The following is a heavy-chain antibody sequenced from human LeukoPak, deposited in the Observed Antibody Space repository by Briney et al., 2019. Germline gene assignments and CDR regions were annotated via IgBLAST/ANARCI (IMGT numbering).Heavy chain of an antibody. Sequence: PSETLSLTCTVSGGSISSSGYYWGWIRQPPGKGLEWIGSIYYSGSTYYNPSLKSRVTISVDTSKNQFSLKLSSVTAADTAVYYCASGPSSSWTLYYYYYGMDVWGQGTTVTVSS. CDR2: IYYSGST. J-gene: IGHJ6*02. CDR3: ASGPSSSWTLYYYYYGMDV. CDR1: GGSISSSGYY. D-gene: IGHD6-13*01. V-gene: IGHV4-39*01.